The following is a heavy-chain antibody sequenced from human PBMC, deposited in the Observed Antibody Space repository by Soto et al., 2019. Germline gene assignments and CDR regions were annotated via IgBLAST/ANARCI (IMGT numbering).Heavy chain of an antibody. V-gene: IGHV3-66*01. CDR2: IYSGGST. CDR3: ARVGLTMVRGERNYYYYMDV. Sequence: GGSLRLSCAASGFTVSSNYMSWVRQAPGKGLEWVSVIYSGGSTYYADSVKGRFTISRDNAKNTLYLQMNSLGAEDTAVYYCARVGLTMVRGERNYYYYMDVWGKGTTVTVSS. D-gene: IGHD3-10*01. J-gene: IGHJ6*03. CDR1: GFTVSSNY.